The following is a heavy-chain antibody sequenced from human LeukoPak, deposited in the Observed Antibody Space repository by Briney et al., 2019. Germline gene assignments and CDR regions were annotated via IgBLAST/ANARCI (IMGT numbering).Heavy chain of an antibody. V-gene: IGHV1-2*02. CDR3: VTYTSAIEYFLY. Sequence: ASVKVSCKTSGHTFPKNGISWVRQAPGQGPEWMGWINPNGGATMYAQRFQDRVTMTRDTSISTAYLDLSGLSSDDTAVYYCVTYTSAIEYFLYWGLGTLVTVSS. CDR1: GHTFPKNG. D-gene: IGHD2-2*01. CDR2: INPNGGAT. J-gene: IGHJ4*02.